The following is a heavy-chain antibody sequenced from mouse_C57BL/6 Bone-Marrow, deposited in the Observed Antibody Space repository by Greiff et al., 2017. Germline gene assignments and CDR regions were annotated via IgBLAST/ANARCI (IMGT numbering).Heavy chain of an antibody. J-gene: IGHJ2*01. V-gene: IGHV5-9*01. Sequence: EVKLQESGGGLVKPGGSLKLSCAASGFTFSSYTMSWVRQTPEKRLEWVATISGGGGNTYYPDSVKGRFTISRDNAKNTLYLQMSSLRSEDTALYYCARHQIRGYYFDYWGQGTTLTVSS. D-gene: IGHD5-1-1*01. CDR3: ARHQIRGYYFDY. CDR2: ISGGGGNT. CDR1: GFTFSSYT.